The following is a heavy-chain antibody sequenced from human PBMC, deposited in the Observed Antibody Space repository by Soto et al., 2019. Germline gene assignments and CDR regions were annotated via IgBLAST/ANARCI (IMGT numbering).Heavy chain of an antibody. Sequence: ASVKVSCKASGYTFTSYGISWVRQAPGQGLEWMGWISAYNGNTNYAQKLQGRVTMTTDTSTSTAYMELRSLRSDDTAVYYCARSTNPLDYYGMDVWGQGTTVTFSS. CDR1: GYTFTSYG. V-gene: IGHV1-18*04. CDR2: ISAYNGNT. J-gene: IGHJ6*02. CDR3: ARSTNPLDYYGMDV.